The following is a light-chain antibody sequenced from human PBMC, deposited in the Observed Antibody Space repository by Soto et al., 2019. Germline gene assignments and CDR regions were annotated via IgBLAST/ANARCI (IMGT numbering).Light chain of an antibody. V-gene: IGLV1-40*01. CDR1: SSNIGAGYD. J-gene: IGLJ7*01. CDR2: INN. CDR3: QSYDSTLSGVV. Sequence: QSVLTQPPSVSGAPGQRVTISCTGSSSNIGAGYDVHWYQHLPGTAPKLLIYINNNRPSGVPDRFSGSKSGTSASLAITGLQADDEADYYCQSYDSTLSGVVFGGGTQLTVL.